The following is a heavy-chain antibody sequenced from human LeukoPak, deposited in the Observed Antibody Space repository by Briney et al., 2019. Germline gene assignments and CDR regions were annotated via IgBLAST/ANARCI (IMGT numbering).Heavy chain of an antibody. D-gene: IGHD6-13*01. CDR3: ARWGHSSSWYRFGLDANYFDY. CDR1: GGSISSSNW. J-gene: IGHJ4*02. CDR2: IYHTGST. V-gene: IGHV4-4*02. Sequence: SETLSLTCDVSGGSISSSNWWSWVRQPPGKGLEWIGEIYHTGSTNYNPSLKSRVTISVDTSKNQFSLKLSSVTAADTAVYYCARWGHSSSWYRFGLDANYFDYWGQGTLVTVSS.